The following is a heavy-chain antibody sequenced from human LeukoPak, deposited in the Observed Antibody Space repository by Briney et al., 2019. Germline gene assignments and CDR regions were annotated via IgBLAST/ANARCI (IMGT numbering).Heavy chain of an antibody. CDR2: MNPNSGNT. CDR3: AREMKYCSGGSCYSGAFDY. CDR1: GYTFTSYD. V-gene: IGHV1-8*01. Sequence: ASVKVSCKASGYTFTSYDINWVRQATGQGLEWMGWMNPNSGNTGYAQKFQGRVTMTRSTSISTAYMELSSLRSEDTAVYYCAREMKYCSGGSCYSGAFDYWGQGTLVTVSS. D-gene: IGHD2-15*01. J-gene: IGHJ4*02.